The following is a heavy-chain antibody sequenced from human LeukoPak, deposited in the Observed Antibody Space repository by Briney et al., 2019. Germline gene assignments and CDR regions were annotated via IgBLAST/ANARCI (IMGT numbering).Heavy chain of an antibody. CDR2: VSYDGGHK. Sequence: GGWLSLSCVGSGLSLTEDGIHGVRPARAKGTDWVAVVSYDGGHKYYADSVKGRFTISRDTSSNTVSLQMNSLRVEDTAVYYCARDLINMMVLGDVSGLDFWGQGTLVTVSS. CDR1: GLSLTEDG. CDR3: ARDLINMMVLGDVSGLDF. V-gene: IGHV3-30*19. J-gene: IGHJ4*02. D-gene: IGHD3-22*01.